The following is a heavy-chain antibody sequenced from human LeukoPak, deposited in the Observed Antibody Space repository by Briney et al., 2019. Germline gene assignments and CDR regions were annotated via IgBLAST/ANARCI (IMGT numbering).Heavy chain of an antibody. CDR1: GGSISSGDYY. CDR2: IYYSGST. CDR3: ARSSWPDSSGYLDY. Sequence: SQTLSLTCTVSGGSISSGDYYWSWIRQPPGKGLEWIGYIYYSGSTYYNPSLKSRVTISVDTSKNQFSLKLSSVTAADTAVYYCARSSWPDSSGYLDYWGQGTLVTVSS. J-gene: IGHJ4*02. D-gene: IGHD3-22*01. V-gene: IGHV4-30-4*01.